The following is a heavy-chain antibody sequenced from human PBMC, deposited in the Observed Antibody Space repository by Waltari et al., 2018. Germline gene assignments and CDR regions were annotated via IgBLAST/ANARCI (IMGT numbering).Heavy chain of an antibody. J-gene: IGHJ3*02. CDR1: GGSISSSSYY. D-gene: IGHD3-10*01. Sequence: QLQLQESGPGLVKPSETLSLTCTVSGGSISSSSYYWGWIRQPPGKGLEWIGSIYYSGSTYYNPSLKSRVTISVDTSKNQFSLKLSSVTAADTAVYYCARDRDYYGSGSYAFDIWGQGTMVTVSS. CDR2: IYYSGST. V-gene: IGHV4-39*07. CDR3: ARDRDYYGSGSYAFDI.